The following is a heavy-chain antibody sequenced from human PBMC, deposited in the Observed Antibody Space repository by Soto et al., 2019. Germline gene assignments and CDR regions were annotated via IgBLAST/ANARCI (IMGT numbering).Heavy chain of an antibody. CDR2: IYYSGST. J-gene: IGHJ4*02. CDR3: ARHQYCSGGSCYSYYSSEFDY. D-gene: IGHD2-15*01. CDR1: GGSISSYY. Sequence: SETLSLTCTVSGGSISSYYWSWIRQPPGKGLEWIGYIYYSGSTNYNPSLKSRVTISVDTSKNQFSLKLSSVTAADTAVYYCARHQYCSGGSCYSYYSSEFDYWGQGTLVTVSS. V-gene: IGHV4-59*08.